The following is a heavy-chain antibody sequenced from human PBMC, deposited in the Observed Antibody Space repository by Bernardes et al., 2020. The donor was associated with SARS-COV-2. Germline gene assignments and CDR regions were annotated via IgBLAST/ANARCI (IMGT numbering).Heavy chain of an antibody. CDR3: ARECIAAAGTCYYYGMDV. Sequence: GGSLRLSCAASGFTFSSYWMSWVRQAPGKGLEWVANIKQDGSEKYYVDSVKGRFTISRDNAKNSLYLQMNSLRAEDTAVYYCARECIAAAGTCYYYGMDVWGQGTTVTVSS. D-gene: IGHD6-13*01. J-gene: IGHJ6*02. CDR2: IKQDGSEK. V-gene: IGHV3-7*03. CDR1: GFTFSSYW.